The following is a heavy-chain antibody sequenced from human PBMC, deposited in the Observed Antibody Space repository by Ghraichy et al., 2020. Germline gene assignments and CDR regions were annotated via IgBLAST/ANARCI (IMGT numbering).Heavy chain of an antibody. Sequence: GESLNISCAASGFIYSDSFMSWIRQAPGRGLEWISYSGSGSASYADSVKGRFTVSRDSAKNSFYLHLNSLRVEDTAVYYCARAFYDSSGYHWFDTWGQGTLVTVSS. J-gene: IGHJ5*02. D-gene: IGHD3-22*01. CDR2: SGSGSAS. V-gene: IGHV3-11*04. CDR1: GFIYSDSF. CDR3: ARAFYDSSGYHWFDT.